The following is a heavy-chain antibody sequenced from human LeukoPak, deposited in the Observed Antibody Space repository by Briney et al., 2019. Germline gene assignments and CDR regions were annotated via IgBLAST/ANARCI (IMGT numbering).Heavy chain of an antibody. J-gene: IGHJ6*02. CDR3: ARVCPANNYDFWSGYSFSSDYGMDV. CDR1: GFTFSSYW. Sequence: PGGSLRLSCVGSGFTFSSYWMSWVRQAPGKGLEWVANVKQDGSEQYYVDSVKGRFTISRDNAKNSLYLQMNSLRAEDTAVYYCARVCPANNYDFWSGYSFSSDYGMDVWGQGTTVTVSS. CDR2: VKQDGSEQ. V-gene: IGHV3-7*01. D-gene: IGHD3-3*01.